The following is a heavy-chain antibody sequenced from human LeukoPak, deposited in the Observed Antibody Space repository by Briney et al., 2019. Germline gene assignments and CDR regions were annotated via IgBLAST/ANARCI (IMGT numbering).Heavy chain of an antibody. CDR2: VYHGGTT. Sequence: PSQTLSLTCAVSGGSISSRDYSWSWIRLPPGKGLEWIGSVYHGGTTYYNPSLKSRVTISVDTSKNQFSLKLSSVTAADTAVYYCASLDYYGSGSSYYYYGMDVWGQGTTVTVSS. CDR3: ASLDYYGSGSSYYYYGMDV. V-gene: IGHV4-30-2*02. D-gene: IGHD3-10*01. J-gene: IGHJ6*02. CDR1: GGSISSRDYS.